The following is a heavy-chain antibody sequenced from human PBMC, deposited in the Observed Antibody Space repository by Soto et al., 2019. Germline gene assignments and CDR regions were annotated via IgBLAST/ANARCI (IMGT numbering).Heavy chain of an antibody. Sequence: GGSLTLSCAASGFTFSNYGMHWVRQAPGKGLEWVAVISYDGSNKYYADSVKGRFTISRDNSKNTLYLQMNSLRAEDTSVYYCAREYSMTVVAPAYWGQGTLVTVSS. CDR3: AREYSMTVVAPAY. J-gene: IGHJ4*02. D-gene: IGHD3-22*01. CDR2: ISYDGSNK. V-gene: IGHV3-30*03. CDR1: GFTFSNYG.